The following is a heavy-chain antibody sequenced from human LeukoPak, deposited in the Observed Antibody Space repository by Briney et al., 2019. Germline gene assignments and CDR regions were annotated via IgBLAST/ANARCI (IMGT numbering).Heavy chain of an antibody. Sequence: PGGSLRLSCAASGFTVSNNSMSWVRQAPGTGLEWVSLIYRDASTSYADSVRGRFTISRDNSKNTLYLHMNSLRAEDTAVYYCSRARGGDGLPFDYWGQGTLLTVSS. CDR3: SRARGGDGLPFDY. J-gene: IGHJ4*02. CDR2: IYRDAST. V-gene: IGHV3-53*01. CDR1: GFTVSNNS. D-gene: IGHD3-16*01.